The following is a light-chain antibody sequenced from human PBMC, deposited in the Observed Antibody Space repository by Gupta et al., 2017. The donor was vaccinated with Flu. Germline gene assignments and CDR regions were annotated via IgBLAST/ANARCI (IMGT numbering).Light chain of an antibody. Sequence: QTVVTQEPSFSVSPGGTVTLTCGLSSGSVSRGYYPSWYRQPPGQPPRTLSDNTNTRSSGPPDRFAAYFVGKNAAPTTTGPQADDESDYYRVLYIGRASQVFGGGTKLTVL. CDR1: SGSVSRGYY. V-gene: IGLV8-61*01. J-gene: IGLJ2*01. CDR3: VLYIGRASQV. CDR2: NTN.